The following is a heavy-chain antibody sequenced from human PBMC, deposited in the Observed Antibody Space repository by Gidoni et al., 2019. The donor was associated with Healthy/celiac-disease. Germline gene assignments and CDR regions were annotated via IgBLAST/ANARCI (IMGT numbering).Heavy chain of an antibody. J-gene: IGHJ4*02. V-gene: IGHV4-34*01. CDR3: ARVRGYSYGYFDY. CDR1: GGSFSGYY. CDR2: INHSGST. D-gene: IGHD5-18*01. Sequence: QVQLQQWGAGLLKPSETLSLTCAVYGGSFSGYYWSWIRQPPGKGLEWIGEINHSGSTNYNPSLKSRVTISVDTSKNQFSLKLSSVTAADTAVYYYARVRGYSYGYFDYWGQGTLVTVSS.